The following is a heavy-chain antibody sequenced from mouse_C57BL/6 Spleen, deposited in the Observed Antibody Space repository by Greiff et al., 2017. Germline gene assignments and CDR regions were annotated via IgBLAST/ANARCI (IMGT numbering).Heavy chain of an antibody. CDR1: GFSLTSYG. CDR2: IWSGGST. Sequence: VQLQESGPGLVQPSQSLSITCTVSGFSLTSYGVHWVRQSPGKGLEWLGVIWSGGSTDYNAAFISRLSISKDNSKSQVFFKMNRLQADDTAIYYCARKRDYYAMDYWGQGTSVTVSS. V-gene: IGHV2-2*01. J-gene: IGHJ4*01. CDR3: ARKRDYYAMDY.